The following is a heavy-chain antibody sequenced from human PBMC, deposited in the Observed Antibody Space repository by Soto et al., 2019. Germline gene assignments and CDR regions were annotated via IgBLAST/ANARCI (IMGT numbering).Heavy chain of an antibody. D-gene: IGHD2-2*01. CDR2: ISLYRDGT. Sequence: SVKVSCKTSGYTFSNYGIPWVRQAPGHPLEWLGWISLYRDGTNYAQKFQGRVSMTTDTSTTTAYMELRSLRSDDTAVYYCARVVPGAEAWFGPWGQGTLVTVS. CDR3: ARVVPGAEAWFGP. CDR1: GYTFSNYG. J-gene: IGHJ5*02. V-gene: IGHV1-18*01.